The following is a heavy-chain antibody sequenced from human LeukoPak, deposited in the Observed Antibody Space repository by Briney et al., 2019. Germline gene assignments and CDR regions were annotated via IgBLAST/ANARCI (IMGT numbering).Heavy chain of an antibody. CDR3: ARDGYCSSTSCYGGGLHYYYYYMDV. Sequence: GGSLILSCAASGFTFDDYGMSWVRQAPGKGLEWVSGVNWNGGSTGYADSVKGRFTISRDNAKNSLYLQMNSLRAEDTALYYCARDGYCSSTSCYGGGLHYYYYYMDVWGKGTTVTVSS. D-gene: IGHD2-2*03. CDR1: GFTFDDYG. J-gene: IGHJ6*03. V-gene: IGHV3-20*04. CDR2: VNWNGGST.